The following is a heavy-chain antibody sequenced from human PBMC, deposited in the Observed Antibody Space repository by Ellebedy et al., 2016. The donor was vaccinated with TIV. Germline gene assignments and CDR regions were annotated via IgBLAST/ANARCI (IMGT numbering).Heavy chain of an antibody. CDR1: GFTFASYG. CDR2: MSYDGTKE. V-gene: IGHV3-30*18. CDR3: AKDLSVVASGCDY. J-gene: IGHJ4*02. Sequence: GESLKISXAASGFTFASYGMHWVRQAPGKGLEWVAVMSYDGTKEYYADSVEGRFTISRDNSKNTLYMQMNSLRTADTAVYYCAKDLSVVASGCDYWGQGTLVTVSS. D-gene: IGHD3-22*01.